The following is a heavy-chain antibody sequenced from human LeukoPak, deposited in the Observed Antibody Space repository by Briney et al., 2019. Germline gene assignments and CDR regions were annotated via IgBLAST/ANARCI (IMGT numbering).Heavy chain of an antibody. CDR1: GYTFTSYG. CDR3: ARVIADYGARYFDY. J-gene: IGHJ4*02. Sequence: GASVKVSCKASGYTFTSYGISWVRQAPGQGLEWMGWISAYNGNTNYAQKLQCRVTMTTDTSTSTAYMELRSLRSDDTAVYYCARVIADYGARYFDYWGQGTLVTVSS. CDR2: ISAYNGNT. D-gene: IGHD4-17*01. V-gene: IGHV1-18*01.